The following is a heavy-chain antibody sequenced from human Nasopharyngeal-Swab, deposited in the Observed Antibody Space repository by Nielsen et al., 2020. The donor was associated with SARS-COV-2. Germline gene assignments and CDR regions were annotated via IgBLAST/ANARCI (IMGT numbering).Heavy chain of an antibody. V-gene: IGHV4-34*01. Sequence: GSLRLSCAVYGGSFNGYYWSWIRQPPGKGLEWIGEINHSGSTSYNPSLKSRVTISVDTSKNQFSLKLSSVTAADTAMYHCARGVDYGDYRPYYYYYYGMDVWGQGTTVTVSS. CDR2: INHSGST. CDR1: GGSFNGYY. J-gene: IGHJ6*02. D-gene: IGHD4-17*01. CDR3: ARGVDYGDYRPYYYYYYGMDV.